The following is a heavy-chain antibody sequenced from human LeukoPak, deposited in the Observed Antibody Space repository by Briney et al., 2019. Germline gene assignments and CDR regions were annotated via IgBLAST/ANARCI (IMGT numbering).Heavy chain of an antibody. J-gene: IGHJ4*02. CDR3: AREWNGYYYYFDY. CDR2: ISAIGDST. Sequence: GGSLRLSCAASGFTFNSYAMSWVRQAPGKGLEWVSGISAIGDSTYYADSVKGRFTISRDNSKNTLYLQMNSLRAEDTAVYYCAREWNGYYYYFDYWGQGTLVTVSS. V-gene: IGHV3-23*01. D-gene: IGHD3-3*01. CDR1: GFTFNSYA.